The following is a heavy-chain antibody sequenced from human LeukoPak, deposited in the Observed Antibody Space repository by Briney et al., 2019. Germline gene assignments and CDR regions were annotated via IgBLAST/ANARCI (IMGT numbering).Heavy chain of an antibody. CDR1: GLTFSTYA. J-gene: IGHJ4*02. CDR3: ARSARGGYSYGYVDY. V-gene: IGHV3-23*01. CDR2: TSGGGGSS. D-gene: IGHD5-18*01. Sequence: GGSLRLSCAASGLTFSTYAMSWVRQAPGKGLEWVSGTSGGGGSSHYADSVKGRFTISRGNSKNTLYLQMNSLRAEDTAVYYCARSARGGYSYGYVDYWGQGTLVTVSS.